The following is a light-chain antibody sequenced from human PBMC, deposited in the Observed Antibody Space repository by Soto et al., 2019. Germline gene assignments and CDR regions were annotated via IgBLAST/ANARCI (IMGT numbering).Light chain of an antibody. CDR3: SSYTTSNTRQIV. J-gene: IGLJ1*01. Sequence: QSVLTQPASVSGSPGQSITISCTGTSSDVGGYNYVSWYQHHPGKAPKLIIYDVSNRPSGVSNRFSGSKSGSTASLTISGLQPEDEADYYCSSYTTSNTRQIVFGTGTKSPS. V-gene: IGLV2-14*03. CDR1: SSDVGGYNY. CDR2: DVS.